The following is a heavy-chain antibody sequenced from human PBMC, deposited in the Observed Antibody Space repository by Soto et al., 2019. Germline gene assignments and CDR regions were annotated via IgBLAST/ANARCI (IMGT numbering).Heavy chain of an antibody. CDR3: AKEPVGPDWYFDL. J-gene: IGHJ2*01. V-gene: IGHV3-48*04. CDR2: ISSSGNTI. Sequence: GGSLRLSCAASGLTFSIYSMNWVRQAPGKGLEWISYISSSGNTIYYADSVKGRFTISRDNAKNSLYLQMNSLRAEDTAVYNCAKEPVGPDWYFDLWGRGTLVTVSS. CDR1: GLTFSIYS.